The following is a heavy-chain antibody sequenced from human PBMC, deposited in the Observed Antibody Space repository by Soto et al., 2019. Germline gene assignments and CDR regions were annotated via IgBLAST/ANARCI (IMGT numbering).Heavy chain of an antibody. CDR3: ATIQLWPYFDY. Sequence: ASVKVSCKASGYAFTRHGISWVRQAPGQGLEWMGWISGYNGDTKYAPKFQGRVTMTKDTSTSTVYMELSSLRSEDTAVYYCATIQLWPYFDYWGQGTLVTVSS. J-gene: IGHJ4*02. V-gene: IGHV1-18*04. D-gene: IGHD5-18*01. CDR1: GYAFTRHG. CDR2: ISGYNGDT.